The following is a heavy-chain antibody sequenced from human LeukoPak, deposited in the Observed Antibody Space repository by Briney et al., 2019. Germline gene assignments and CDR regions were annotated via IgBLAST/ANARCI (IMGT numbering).Heavy chain of an antibody. V-gene: IGHV1-18*01. Sequence: ASVKVSCKASGYTFTSYGISWARQAPGQGLEWMGWISAYNGNTNYAQKLQGRVTMTTDTSTSTAYMELRSLRSDDTAVYYCARAVIGYSYGYYKDYYYGMDVWGQGTTVTVSS. J-gene: IGHJ6*02. CDR3: ARAVIGYSYGYYKDYYYGMDV. D-gene: IGHD5-18*01. CDR1: GYTFTSYG. CDR2: ISAYNGNT.